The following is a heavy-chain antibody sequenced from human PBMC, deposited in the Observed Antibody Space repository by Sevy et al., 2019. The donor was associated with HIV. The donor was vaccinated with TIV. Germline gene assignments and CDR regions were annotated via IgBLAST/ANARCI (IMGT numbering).Heavy chain of an antibody. Sequence: GGSLRLSCVASGFTFSSYGMHWVRQAPGKGLEWVAVIWNDRTNKNYADSVKGRFTISRDNSRNTLYLQMNSLRAEDTAVYYCASLPNNYYDISGYSGDDAFDIRGQGTMVTVSS. CDR1: GFTFSSYG. D-gene: IGHD3-22*01. CDR2: IWNDRTNK. V-gene: IGHV3-33*01. J-gene: IGHJ3*02. CDR3: ASLPNNYYDISGYSGDDAFDI.